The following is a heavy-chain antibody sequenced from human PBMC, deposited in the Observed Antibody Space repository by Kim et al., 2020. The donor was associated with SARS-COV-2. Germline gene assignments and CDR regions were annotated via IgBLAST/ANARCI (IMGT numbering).Heavy chain of an antibody. J-gene: IGHJ4*02. V-gene: IGHV3-33*06. CDR3: AKDKGSRGIAEMD. D-gene: IGHD6-13*01. CDR1: GFTFSSYA. CDR2: IWYDGSNK. Sequence: GGSLRLSCAASGFTFSSYAMHWVRQAPGKGLEWVAVIWYDGSNKYYADSVKGRFTISRDNSKNTLYLQMNSLRAEDTAVYYCAKDKGSRGIAEMDWGQGTLVTVSS.